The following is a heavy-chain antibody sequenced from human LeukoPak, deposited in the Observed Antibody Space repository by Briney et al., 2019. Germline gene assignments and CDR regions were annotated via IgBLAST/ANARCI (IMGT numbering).Heavy chain of an antibody. J-gene: IGHJ5*02. V-gene: IGHV3-53*01. CDR3: IVFGDSNH. CDR2: IHSSGGT. CDR1: GFTGSNNY. Sequence: GGSLRLSCAASGFTGSNNYMSWVRQAPGKGLEWVSAIHSSGGTYYADSVKGQFTISRDTSKNTLYLQINSLRVEDTAVYYCIVFGDSNHWGQGTLVTVSS. D-gene: IGHD4-17*01.